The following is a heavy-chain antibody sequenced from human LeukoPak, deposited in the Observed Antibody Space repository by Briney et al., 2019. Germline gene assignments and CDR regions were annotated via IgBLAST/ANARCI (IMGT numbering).Heavy chain of an antibody. CDR3: ARGGKPDPFDY. Sequence: SETLSLTCAVYGGSFSGYYWSWIRQPPGKGLEWIGEINHSGSTNYNPSLKSRVTISVDTSKNQFSLKLSSVTAADTAVYYCARGGKPDPFDYWGQGTLVTVSS. CDR2: INHSGST. J-gene: IGHJ4*02. V-gene: IGHV4-34*01. CDR1: GGSFSGYY.